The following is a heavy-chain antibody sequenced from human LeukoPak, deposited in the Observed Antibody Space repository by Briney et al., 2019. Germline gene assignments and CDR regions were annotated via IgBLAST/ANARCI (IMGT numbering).Heavy chain of an antibody. V-gene: IGHV1-2*02. CDR1: GYTFTDYY. J-gene: IGHJ4*02. Sequence: ATAKVSCKASGYTFTDYYMHWVRHAPGQGLEWVGWINSNSGGTNCAEEFQGRVTMTSDTSISTAYMELTGLRSDDTAVYYCATPGGYCSGGSCGNPYFDYWGQGTLVTVSS. CDR3: ATPGGYCSGGSCGNPYFDY. D-gene: IGHD2-15*01. CDR2: INSNSGGT.